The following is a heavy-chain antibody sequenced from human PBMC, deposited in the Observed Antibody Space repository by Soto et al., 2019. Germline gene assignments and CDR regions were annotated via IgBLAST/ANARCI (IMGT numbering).Heavy chain of an antibody. CDR2: IGGSVGST. D-gene: IGHD3-10*01. J-gene: IGHJ6*02. V-gene: IGHV3-23*01. CDR1: GFTSTNYA. CDR3: AKDSMIRGVNGVDV. Sequence: AGGSLRLSCAASGFTSTNYAMTWVRQAPGKGLEWVSSIGGSVGSTFYADSVKGRFTISRDNSKSTLYLQVNSLRVDDTAVYYCAKDSMIRGVNGVDVWGQGTTVTVSS.